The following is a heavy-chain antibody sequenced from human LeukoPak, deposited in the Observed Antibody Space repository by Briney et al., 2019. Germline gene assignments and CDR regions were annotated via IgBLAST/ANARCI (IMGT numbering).Heavy chain of an antibody. CDR1: GYSITNGDY. CDR2: IYNSAST. Sequence: RASETLSLTCVVSGYSITNGDYWGWIRQSPGKGLEWIGSIYNSASTHYNPSLKSRVTILVDTSKNEFSLKMTSVTAADTAMCYCARNSTSGFFDYWGQGTLATVSS. J-gene: IGHJ4*02. V-gene: IGHV4-38-2*01. CDR3: ARNSTSGFFDY. D-gene: IGHD2/OR15-2a*01.